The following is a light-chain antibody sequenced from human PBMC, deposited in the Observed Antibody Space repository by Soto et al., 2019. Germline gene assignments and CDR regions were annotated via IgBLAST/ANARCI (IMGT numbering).Light chain of an antibody. CDR3: QVWDSSSDHVV. CDR1: NIGNKN. Sequence: SYDLTQPRSLSVAPGKTARITCGGDNIGNKNVQWYQQKSGQAPVLVIYYDDDRPSGIPERFDGSNSGNTATLTISRVEGEDEADYYCQVWDSSSDHVVFGGGTKLTVL. J-gene: IGLJ2*01. V-gene: IGLV3-21*01. CDR2: YDD.